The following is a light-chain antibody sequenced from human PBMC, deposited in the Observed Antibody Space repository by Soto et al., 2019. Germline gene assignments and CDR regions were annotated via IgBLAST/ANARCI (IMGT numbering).Light chain of an antibody. V-gene: IGKV3-20*01. CDR2: GAS. CDR3: QQRVT. Sequence: EIVLTQSPGTLSLSPGERATLSCRASQSVSSSYLAWYQQKPGQAPRLLIYGASSRATGIPDRFSGSGSGTDFTLTISRLEPEDFAVCYCQQRVTFGGGTKVEIK. J-gene: IGKJ4*01. CDR1: QSVSSSY.